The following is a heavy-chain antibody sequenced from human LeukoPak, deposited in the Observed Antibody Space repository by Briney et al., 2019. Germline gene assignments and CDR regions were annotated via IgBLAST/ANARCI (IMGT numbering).Heavy chain of an antibody. Sequence: LRLSCAASGFTFSSYAMHWVRQHPGKGLEWIGYIYYSGRTYYNPSLKSRVTISVDTSKNQFSLKLSSVTAADTAVYYCARDRYDSYPMDVWGQGTTVTVSS. CDR3: ARDRYDSYPMDV. CDR1: GFTFSSYAMH. J-gene: IGHJ6*02. D-gene: IGHD3-3*01. CDR2: IYYSGRT. V-gene: IGHV4-31*02.